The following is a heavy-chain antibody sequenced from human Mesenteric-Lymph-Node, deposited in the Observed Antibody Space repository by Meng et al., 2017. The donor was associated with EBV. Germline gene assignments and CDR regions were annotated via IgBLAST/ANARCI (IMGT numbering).Heavy chain of an antibody. D-gene: IGHD3-10*01. CDR3: AKVDGSGRSNWFDP. J-gene: IGHJ5*02. Sequence: GKLKESGPGLVKPSGTLSLTCAVSGGSISSYNWWSWVRQTPGKGLEWIGEIFHSGTTNNNPSLRSRLTLSVDKSKNQFSLRLSSVTAADTAVYYCAKVDGSGRSNWFDPWGQGTLVTAPQ. V-gene: IGHV4-4*02. CDR2: IFHSGTT. CDR1: GGSISSYNW.